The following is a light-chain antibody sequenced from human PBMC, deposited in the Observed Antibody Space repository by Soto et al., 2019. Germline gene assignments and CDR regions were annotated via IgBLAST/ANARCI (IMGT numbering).Light chain of an antibody. Sequence: QSVLTQPPSVSGSPGQSVTISCSGTSSDVGSYNHVSWYQQAPGTAPKVMIYEAYNRPSGVPDRFSGSKSGNTASLTISGLQPEDEADYYCYSFTTSNTYVFGTGTKVTVL. CDR2: EAY. CDR1: SSDVGSYNH. CDR3: YSFTTSNTYV. V-gene: IGLV2-18*02. J-gene: IGLJ1*01.